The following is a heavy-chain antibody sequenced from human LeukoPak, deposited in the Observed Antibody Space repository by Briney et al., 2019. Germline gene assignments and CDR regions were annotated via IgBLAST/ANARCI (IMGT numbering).Heavy chain of an antibody. V-gene: IGHV6-1*01. J-gene: IGHJ4*02. CDR1: GDSVSSNSAA. Sequence: SQTLSLTCAISGDSVSSNSAACDWIRQSPSRGLEWLGRTYYRSKWYNDYAVSVKSRITIEQDTYKNHFSLQLNSVTPEDTAVYCCAIAPGYSSSGSRFDYRGQGTLVTVSS. D-gene: IGHD6-13*01. CDR2: TYYRSKWYN. CDR3: AIAPGYSSSGSRFDY.